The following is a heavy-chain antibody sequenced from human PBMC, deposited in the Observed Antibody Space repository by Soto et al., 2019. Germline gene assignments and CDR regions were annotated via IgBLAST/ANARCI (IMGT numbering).Heavy chain of an antibody. J-gene: IGHJ4*02. CDR2: ISSSNSVI. CDR1: GFTFSSYG. CDR3: ARDRPLGVHTYVCDY. Sequence: EVQLVESGGGLVQPGGSLRLSCAASGFTFSSYGMNWVRQAPGKGLEWVSHISSSNSVIYYADSVKGRFTISRDNAKNSLYLQMNSLRDEDTAVYYCARDRPLGVHTYVCDYWGQGTLVTVSS. D-gene: IGHD5-18*01. V-gene: IGHV3-48*02.